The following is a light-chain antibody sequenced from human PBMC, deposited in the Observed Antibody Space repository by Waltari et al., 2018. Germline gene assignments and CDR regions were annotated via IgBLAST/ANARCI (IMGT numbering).Light chain of an antibody. Sequence: QSALTQPASVSGSPGQSITISCTGTSNDIGLYDYVSWYQQYPGKAPKLIIYDVSNRPSGVPNRFSGSKSGNTASLTISGLQAEDEADYYCSSYSRGSTLVVFGGGAKLTV. CDR1: SNDIGLYDY. J-gene: IGLJ3*02. CDR3: SSYSRGSTLVV. CDR2: DVS. V-gene: IGLV2-14*01.